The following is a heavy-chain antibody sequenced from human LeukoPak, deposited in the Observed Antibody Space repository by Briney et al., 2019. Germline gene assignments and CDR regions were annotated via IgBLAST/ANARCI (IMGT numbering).Heavy chain of an antibody. D-gene: IGHD6-13*01. CDR3: VKDGGYSSSWPYFDY. CDR2: ISGSGGNT. V-gene: IGHV3-23*01. CDR1: GFTFSNAW. Sequence: GGSLRLSCAASGFTFSNAWMSWVRQAPGKGLEWVSEISGSGGNTYFADSVKGQFTIARDNTKNTLYLQMNSLRAEDTAVYYCVKDGGYSSSWPYFDYWGQGTLVTVSS. J-gene: IGHJ4*02.